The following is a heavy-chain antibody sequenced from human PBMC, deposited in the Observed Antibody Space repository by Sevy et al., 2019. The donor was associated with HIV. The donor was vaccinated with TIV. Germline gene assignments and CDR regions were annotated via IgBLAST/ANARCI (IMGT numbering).Heavy chain of an antibody. D-gene: IGHD2-15*01. V-gene: IGHV3-30*18. J-gene: IGHJ4*02. CDR3: AKSRYSRDGDFDY. CDR1: GFTFSSYG. CDR2: ISYDGSQQ. Sequence: GGSLRLSCAASGFTFSSYGMHWVHQAPGKGLEWVAVISYDGSQQYYVDSVKGRLTISRDNNKNMVYLQMNSLRAEDTAVYYCAKSRYSRDGDFDYWGQGTLVTVSS.